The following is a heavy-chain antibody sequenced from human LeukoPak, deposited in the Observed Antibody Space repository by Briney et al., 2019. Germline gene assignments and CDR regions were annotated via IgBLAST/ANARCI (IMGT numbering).Heavy chain of an antibody. J-gene: IGHJ3*02. D-gene: IGHD3-22*01. CDR2: INANSGDT. V-gene: IGHV1-2*02. Sequence: GASVKVSCKASGYTFTSHYMHWVRQAPGQGLEWMGWINANSGDTNYAQKFQGRVTMTRDTSISAVYMALSRLTSDDTAVYYCASRLQNCYDSSGYYVDAFDIWGQGTMVTVSS. CDR3: ASRLQNCYDSSGYYVDAFDI. CDR1: GYTFTSHY.